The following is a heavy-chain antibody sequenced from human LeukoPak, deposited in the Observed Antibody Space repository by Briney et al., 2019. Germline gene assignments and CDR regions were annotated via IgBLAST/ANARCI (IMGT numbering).Heavy chain of an antibody. CDR1: GYTFTDYP. V-gene: IGHV7-4-1*02. D-gene: IGHD3-9*01. CDR2: INTDTGNP. Sequence: ASVKVSCKASGYTFTDYPMNWVRQAPGQGLEWMGWINTDTGNPTYAQGFTGHYVFSLDTSVSTAYLQIISLKAEDTAVYYCARAGFTGSKVAFDVWGQGTMVTVSS. J-gene: IGHJ3*01. CDR3: ARAGFTGSKVAFDV.